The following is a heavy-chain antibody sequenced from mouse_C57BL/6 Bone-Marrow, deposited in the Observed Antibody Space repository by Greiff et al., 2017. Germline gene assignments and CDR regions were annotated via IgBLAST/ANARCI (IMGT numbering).Heavy chain of an antibody. CDR3: TKPVRYYVPFRY. V-gene: IGHV14-4*01. CDR1: GFNIKDDY. D-gene: IGHD2-1*01. CDR2: IDPENGDT. Sequence: EVQLQQSGAELVRPGASVKLSCTASGFNIKDDYMHWVKQRPDQGLEWIGWIDPENGDTEYASKFQGKATITADTSSNTAYLQLSSLTSEDTAVNYVTKPVRYYVPFRYWGQGTTLTVSS. J-gene: IGHJ2*01.